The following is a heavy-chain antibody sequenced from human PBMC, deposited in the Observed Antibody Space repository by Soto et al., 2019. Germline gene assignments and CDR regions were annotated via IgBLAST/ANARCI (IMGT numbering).Heavy chain of an antibody. CDR3: VTVNLVGAAYYFDY. CDR2: IYATGTT. V-gene: IGHV4-4*07. D-gene: IGHD1-26*01. Sequence: PSETLSLTCTVSGASISGFYWSWIRKSAGKGLEWIGRIYATGTTDYNPSLKSRVMMSVDTSKKQFSLKLRSVNAADTAVYTLVTVNLVGAAYYFDYWGPGTLVTVSS. J-gene: IGHJ4*02. CDR1: GASISGFY.